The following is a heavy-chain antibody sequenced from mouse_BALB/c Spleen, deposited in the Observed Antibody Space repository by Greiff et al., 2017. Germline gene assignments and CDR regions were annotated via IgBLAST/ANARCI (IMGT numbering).Heavy chain of an antibody. V-gene: IGHV5-4*02. CDR2: ISDGGSYT. J-gene: IGHJ3*01. Sequence: EVQLVESGGGLVKPGGSLTLSCAASGFTFSDYYMYWVRQTPEQRLEWVATISDGGSYTYYPDSVKGRFTISRDNAKNTLYLQMSSLKSEDTAVYYGARDDGNYRFAYWGQGTLVTVSA. D-gene: IGHD2-1*01. CDR3: ARDDGNYRFAY. CDR1: GFTFSDYY.